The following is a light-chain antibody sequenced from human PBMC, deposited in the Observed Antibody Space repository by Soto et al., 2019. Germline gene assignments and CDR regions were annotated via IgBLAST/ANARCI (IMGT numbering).Light chain of an antibody. Sequence: EIVLTQSPGTLSLSQGERATLSCRASQSVSSKYLAWYQQKPGQAPRLLIYGASTRATGTPARFSGSGSGTEFTLTISSLQSEDFAVYYCQQSNDWWTFGQGTKVDIK. CDR3: QQSNDWWT. CDR2: GAS. V-gene: IGKV3-15*01. CDR1: QSVSSKY. J-gene: IGKJ1*01.